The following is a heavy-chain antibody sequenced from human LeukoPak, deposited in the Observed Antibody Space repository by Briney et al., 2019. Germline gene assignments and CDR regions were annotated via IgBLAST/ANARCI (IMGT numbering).Heavy chain of an antibody. CDR1: GFSFSGYG. CDR2: ISGSGGST. D-gene: IGHD2-15*01. CDR3: AKDQGVAATPSGSDERMDYYYYMDV. V-gene: IGHV3-23*01. Sequence: PGGSLRLSCAASGFSFSGYGMHWVRQAPGKGLEWVSVISGSGGSTDYTDSVKGRFTISRDNSKNTLYLQLNSLRAEDTAVYYCAKDQGVAATPSGSDERMDYYYYMDVWGKGTTVTVSS. J-gene: IGHJ6*03.